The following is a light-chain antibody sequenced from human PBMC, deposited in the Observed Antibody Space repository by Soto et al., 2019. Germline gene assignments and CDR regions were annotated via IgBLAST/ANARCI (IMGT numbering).Light chain of an antibody. CDR3: SSYTSSAKV. CDR1: SNDVGGYNY. CDR2: EVS. Sequence: SALTQPASVSGSPGQSITISCTGTSNDVGGYNYVSWYQQHPGKAPKLMIFEVSNRPSGVSNRFSGSKSGNTASLTISGLQAEDEADYYCSSYTSSAKVFGTGTKLTVL. J-gene: IGLJ1*01. V-gene: IGLV2-14*01.